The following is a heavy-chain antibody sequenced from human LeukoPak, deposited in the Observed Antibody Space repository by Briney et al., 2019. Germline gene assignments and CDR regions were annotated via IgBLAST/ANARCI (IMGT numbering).Heavy chain of an antibody. D-gene: IGHD5-18*01. CDR3: ASVGGGYSYGYRY. J-gene: IGHJ4*02. V-gene: IGHV1-69*05. CDR1: GGTFSSYA. Sequence: ASVKVSCKASGGTFSSYAISWVRQAPGQGLEWMGGIIPIFGTANYARKFQGRVTITTDESTSTAYMELSSLRSEDTAVYYCASVGGGYSYGYRYWGQGTLVTVSS. CDR2: IIPIFGTA.